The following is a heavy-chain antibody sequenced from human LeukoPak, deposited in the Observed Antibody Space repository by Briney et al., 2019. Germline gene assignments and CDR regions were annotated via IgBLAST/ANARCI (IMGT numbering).Heavy chain of an antibody. D-gene: IGHD5/OR15-5a*01. V-gene: IGHV3-23*01. Sequence: PGGSLRLSCAASGFTFSSNAMSWVRQAPGKGLEWVSGISGSGGSTYYADSVKGRFTISRDNSKNTVYLQMNSLRVEDTAVYYCARGDGVYVYWGQGTLVTVSS. CDR3: ARGDGVYVY. J-gene: IGHJ4*02. CDR1: GFTFSSNA. CDR2: ISGSGGST.